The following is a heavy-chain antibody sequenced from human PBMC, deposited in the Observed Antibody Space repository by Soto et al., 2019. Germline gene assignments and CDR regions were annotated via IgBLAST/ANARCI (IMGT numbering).Heavy chain of an antibody. J-gene: IGHJ3*02. V-gene: IGHV5-51*01. D-gene: IGHD3-22*01. CDR1: GYSFTSYW. CDR3: ASNYYYDSSRATVVAFDI. CDR2: IYPGDSDT. Sequence: RGESLKISCKGSGYSFTSYWIGWVRQMPGKGLEWIGIIYPGDSDTRYSPSFQGQVTISADKSISTAYLQWSSLKASDTAMYYCASNYYYDSSRATVVAFDIWGQGTMVTV.